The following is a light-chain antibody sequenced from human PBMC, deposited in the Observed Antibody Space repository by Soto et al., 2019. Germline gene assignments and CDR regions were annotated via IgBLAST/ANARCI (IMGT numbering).Light chain of an antibody. V-gene: IGLV2-14*03. CDR1: SRDVGGYNY. Sequence: QSALTQPASVSGSPGQSITISCTGTSRDVGGYNYVSWYQHHPGKAPKLMIYDVSNRPSGVSNRFSGSKSGNTASLTISGLHAEDEADYYCSSYTSSSTVVFGGGTKLTVL. J-gene: IGLJ2*01. CDR2: DVS. CDR3: SSYTSSSTVV.